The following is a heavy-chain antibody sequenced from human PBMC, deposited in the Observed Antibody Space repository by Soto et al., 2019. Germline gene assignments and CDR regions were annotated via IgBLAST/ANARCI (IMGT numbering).Heavy chain of an antibody. CDR1: GFTFSSYA. D-gene: IGHD1-7*01. CDR3: ARDVLELRKYYYYGMDV. J-gene: IGHJ6*02. V-gene: IGHV3-30-3*01. Sequence: GGSLRLSCAASGFTFSSYAMHWVRQAPGKGLEWVAVISYDGSNKYYADSVKGRFTISRDNSKNTLYLQMNSLRAEDTAVYYCARDVLELRKYYYYGMDVWGQGTTVTVSS. CDR2: ISYDGSNK.